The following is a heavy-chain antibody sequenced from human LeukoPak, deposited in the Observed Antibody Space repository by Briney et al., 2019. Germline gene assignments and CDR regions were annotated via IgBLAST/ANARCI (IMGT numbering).Heavy chain of an antibody. CDR2: TYYRSKWYN. CDR3: ARATRVLSSKSGSYNY. Sequence: SQTLSLTCAISGDSVSSNSAAWNWLRQSPSRGLEWLGRTYYRSKWYNDYAVSVKSRITINPDTSKNQFSLQLNSVTPEDTAVYYCARATRVLSSKSGSYNYWGQGTLVTVSS. J-gene: IGHJ4*02. V-gene: IGHV6-1*01. CDR1: GDSVSSNSAA. D-gene: IGHD1-26*01.